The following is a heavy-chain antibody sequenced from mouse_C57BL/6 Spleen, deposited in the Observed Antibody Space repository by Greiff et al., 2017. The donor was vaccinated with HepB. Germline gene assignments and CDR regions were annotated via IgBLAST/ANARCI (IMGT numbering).Heavy chain of an antibody. V-gene: IGHV1-59*01. J-gene: IGHJ4*01. D-gene: IGHD2-4*01. Sequence: VQLQESGAELVRPGTSVKLSCKASGYTFTSYWMHWVKQRPGQGLEWIGVIDPSDSYTNYNQKFKGKATLTVDTSSSTAYMQLSSLTSEDSAVYCCAGDYDPLYAMDYWGQGTSVTVSS. CDR2: IDPSDSYT. CDR1: GYTFTSYW. CDR3: AGDYDPLYAMDY.